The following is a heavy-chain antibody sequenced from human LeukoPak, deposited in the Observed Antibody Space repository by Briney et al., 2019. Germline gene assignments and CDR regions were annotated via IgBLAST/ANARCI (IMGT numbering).Heavy chain of an antibody. CDR1: GFTFADFA. D-gene: IGHD1-1*01. CDR3: AKAIHGTTGTADAFDI. V-gene: IGHV3-9*03. CDR2: ISWNSGRI. J-gene: IGHJ3*02. Sequence: SLCPSCAPSGFTFADFAIHWVGPAPGKGMGWVSGISWNSGRIGYADSVKGRFTLSRDNAKNSLYLQMNSLRAEDMALYYCAKAIHGTTGTADAFDISGQGTMVTVSS.